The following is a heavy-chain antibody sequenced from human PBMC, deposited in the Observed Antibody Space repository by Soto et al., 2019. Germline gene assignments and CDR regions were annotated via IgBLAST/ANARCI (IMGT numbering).Heavy chain of an antibody. J-gene: IGHJ4*02. D-gene: IGHD6-19*01. Sequence: ASVKFSCKASGYTFTSYGISWVRQAPGQGREWRGWNSVDNVNTNYTQKLQGRVTMTTHTTTTTAYSELKSLTSDHTAVHYSTRESIGWPLFWGQGTLVTSP. CDR3: TRESIGWPLF. CDR1: GYTFTSYG. CDR2: NSVDNVNT. V-gene: IGHV1-18*01.